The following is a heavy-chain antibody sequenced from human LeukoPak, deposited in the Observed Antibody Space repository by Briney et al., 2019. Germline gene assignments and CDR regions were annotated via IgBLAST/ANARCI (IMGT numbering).Heavy chain of an antibody. CDR2: FDPEDGET. CDR3: ATPTSSYHTGGMDV. J-gene: IGHJ6*02. Sequence: ASVNVSCKVSGYTLTELSMHWVRQAPGKGLEWMGGFDPEDGETIYAQKFQGRVTMTEDISTDTAYMELSSLRSEDTAVYYCATPTSSYHTGGMDVWGQGTTVTVSS. D-gene: IGHD1-14*01. V-gene: IGHV1-24*01. CDR1: GYTLTELS.